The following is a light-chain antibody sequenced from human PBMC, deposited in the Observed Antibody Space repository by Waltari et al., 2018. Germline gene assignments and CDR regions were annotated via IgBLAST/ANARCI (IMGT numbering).Light chain of an antibody. V-gene: IGLV1-44*01. CDR2: SNN. Sequence: QSVLTQPPSASGTPGQRVTISCSGRSHNIGSNPVNWYQQLPGTAPKLLIYSNNQRPSGVPDRFSGSKSGTSASLAISGLRSEDEADYYCATWDDSLKGPVFGGGTKLTVL. CDR1: SHNIGSNP. J-gene: IGLJ2*01. CDR3: ATWDDSLKGPV.